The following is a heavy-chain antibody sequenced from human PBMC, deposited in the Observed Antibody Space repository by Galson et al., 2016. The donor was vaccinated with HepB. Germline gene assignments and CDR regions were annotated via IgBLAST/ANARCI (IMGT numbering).Heavy chain of an antibody. CDR1: GFTFSSFA. Sequence: SLRLSCAASGFTFSSFAMHWVRQAPGKGLDWVATISFDGAIKYYTDSVQGRFTISRDNSKNTLYLQVNSLRPEDTAVFYCAKADTAIFRDYYGLDIWGQGTTVTVSS. CDR3: AKADTAIFRDYYGLDI. V-gene: IGHV3-30*04. J-gene: IGHJ6*02. CDR2: ISFDGAIK. D-gene: IGHD5-18*01.